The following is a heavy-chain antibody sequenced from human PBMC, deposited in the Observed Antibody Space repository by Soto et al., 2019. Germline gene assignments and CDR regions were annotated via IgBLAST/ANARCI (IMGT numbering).Heavy chain of an antibody. CDR1: GFTFSSYG. CDR3: AKNQVLRYFDWFPDYYYGMDV. D-gene: IGHD3-9*01. J-gene: IGHJ6*02. CDR2: ISYDGSNK. V-gene: IGHV3-30*18. Sequence: GGSLRLSCAASGFTFSSYGMHWVRQAPGKGLEWVAVISYDGSNKYYADSVKGRFTISRDNSKNTLYLQMNSLRAEDTAVYYCAKNQVLRYFDWFPDYYYGMDVWGQGTTVTVSS.